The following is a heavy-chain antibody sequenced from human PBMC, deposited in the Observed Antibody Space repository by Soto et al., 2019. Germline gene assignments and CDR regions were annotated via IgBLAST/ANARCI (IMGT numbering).Heavy chain of an antibody. D-gene: IGHD6-13*01. CDR1: GYNFTSYW. J-gene: IGHJ5*01. CDR2: IDPSDSYT. V-gene: IGHV5-10-1*01. CDR3: ARHAIPYSSSWFDY. Sequence: GASLKISCKGSGYNFTSYWISWVRQMPGTGLEWMGRIDPSDSYTNYSPSFQGHVTISADKSISTAYLQWSSLKASDTAMYYCARHAIPYSSSWFDYWGQGTLVTVSS.